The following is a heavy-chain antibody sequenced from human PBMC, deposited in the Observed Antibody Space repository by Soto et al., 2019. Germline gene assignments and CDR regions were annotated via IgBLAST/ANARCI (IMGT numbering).Heavy chain of an antibody. CDR2: ISWNSGSI. CDR3: AKEKSIAARPFDY. D-gene: IGHD6-6*01. V-gene: IGHV3-9*01. CDR1: GFTFNEYG. J-gene: IGHJ4*02. Sequence: PGGSLRLSCVASGFTFNEYGMHWVRQAPGKGMEWVSGISWNSGSIFYADSVKGRFTISRDNTKNLLYLQMNSLRGEDTAFYYCAKEKSIAARPFDYWGQGILVTVSS.